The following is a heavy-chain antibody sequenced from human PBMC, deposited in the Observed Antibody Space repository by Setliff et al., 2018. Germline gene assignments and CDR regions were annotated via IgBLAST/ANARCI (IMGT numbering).Heavy chain of an antibody. CDR1: SGSINSGDYY. V-gene: IGHV4-30-4*01. CDR3: ATYSLLWFGELSR. D-gene: IGHD3-10*01. CDR2: IYHSGST. J-gene: IGHJ4*02. Sequence: SETLSLTCTVSSGSINSGDYYWSWIRQPPGKGLEWIGYIYHSGSTYYNLSLKSRVTISVDTSKNQFSLKLSSVTAADTAVYYCATYSLLWFGELSRWGQGTLVTVSS.